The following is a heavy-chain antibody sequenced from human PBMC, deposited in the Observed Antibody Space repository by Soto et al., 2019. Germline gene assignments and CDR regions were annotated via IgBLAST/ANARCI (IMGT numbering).Heavy chain of an antibody. CDR2: MNPNSGNT. J-gene: IGHJ5*02. CDR1: GYTFPIYY. V-gene: IGHV1-8*01. Sequence: ASVKVSCKASGYTFPIYYINWVRQATGQGLEWMGWMNPNSGNTGYAQKFQGRVTMTRNTSISTAYMELSSLRSEDTAVYYCAREHYGNSAWFDPWGQGTLVSVSS. D-gene: IGHD3-10*01. CDR3: AREHYGNSAWFDP.